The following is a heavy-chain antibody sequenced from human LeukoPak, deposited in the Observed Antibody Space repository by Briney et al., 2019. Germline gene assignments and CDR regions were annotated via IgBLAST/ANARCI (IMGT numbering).Heavy chain of an antibody. CDR2: IRISGDST. Sequence: PGGSLRLSCAASVFIFRDNAMTSVRQAPGRGLEWVSTIRISGDSTYHADSVRGRFTVSRDNSKNTLFLQMHSLRAEDTAIYFCAKDLVVVTPSGVLDVWGQGTMVTVSS. J-gene: IGHJ3*01. D-gene: IGHD2-21*02. V-gene: IGHV3-23*01. CDR3: AKDLVVVTPSGVLDV. CDR1: VFIFRDNA.